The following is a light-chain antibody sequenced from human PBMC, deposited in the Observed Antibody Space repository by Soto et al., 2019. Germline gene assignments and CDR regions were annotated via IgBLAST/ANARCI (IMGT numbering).Light chain of an antibody. CDR3: SSFTSTSTYV. CDR1: SSDVGGYNL. V-gene: IGLV2-14*01. Sequence: QSVLTQPASVSGSPGQSITISCTGTSSDVGGYNLVSWYQQHPGKAPKLMIYEVNNRPSGVSNRFSGSKSGNTASLTISGLQAEDEADYYCSSFTSTSTYVFGTGTKVTVL. J-gene: IGLJ1*01. CDR2: EVN.